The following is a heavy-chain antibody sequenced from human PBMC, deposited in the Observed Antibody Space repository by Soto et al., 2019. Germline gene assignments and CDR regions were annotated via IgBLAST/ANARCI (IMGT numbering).Heavy chain of an antibody. CDR3: AKGGCSGVSCGWFDP. J-gene: IGHJ5*02. CDR2: ISGSGGGT. D-gene: IGHD2-15*01. V-gene: IGHV3-23*01. Sequence: EVQLLESGGGLVQPGGSLRLSCAASGFTFSDYAMNWVRQAPGKGLEWVSGISGSGGGTYYADSVNGRVTISRDNSKNTLYLQMSSLRAEDTAVYLCAKGGCSGVSCGWFDPWGQGTLVTVSS. CDR1: GFTFSDYA.